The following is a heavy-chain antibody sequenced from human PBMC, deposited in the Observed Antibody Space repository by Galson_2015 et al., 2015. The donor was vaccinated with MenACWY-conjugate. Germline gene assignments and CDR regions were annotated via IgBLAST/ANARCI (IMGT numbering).Heavy chain of an antibody. CDR1: GDTISTNVW. CDR2: ITHSGTT. CDR3: ARGWGHTAMGYGFKPGAFDF. D-gene: IGHD5-18*01. V-gene: IGHV4-4*02. J-gene: IGHJ3*01. Sequence: ETLSLTCAISGDTISTNVWWSWTRQSPGKGLEWIGEITHSGTTNYNPSLKSRVTISVDTSKNQFSLNLSSVTAADTALYYCARGWGHTAMGYGFKPGAFDFWGQGTVVTVSS.